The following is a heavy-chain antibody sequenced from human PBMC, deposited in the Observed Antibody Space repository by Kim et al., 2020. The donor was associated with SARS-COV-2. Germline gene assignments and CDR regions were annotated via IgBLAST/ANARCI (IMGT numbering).Heavy chain of an antibody. CDR3: ARKRYYYDPSYMGWFAL. CDR2: IKQDGSAT. J-gene: IGHJ5*02. V-gene: IGHV3-7*01. Sequence: GGSLRLSCAASGFTFRTDYMTWARQAPGKGLEWVATIKQDGSATSYADSVKGRFTLSRDNANNALYLEMNSLRVDDTATYYCARKRYYYDPSYMGWFALWGQRTLVTVSS. CDR1: GFTFRTDY. D-gene: IGHD3-22*01.